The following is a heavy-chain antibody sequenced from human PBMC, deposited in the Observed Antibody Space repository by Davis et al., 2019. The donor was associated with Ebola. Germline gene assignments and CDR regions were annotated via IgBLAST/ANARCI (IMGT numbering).Heavy chain of an antibody. Sequence: PSETLSLTCTVSGVSISSYYWNWIRQPAGKGLEWIGRIYTSGITNYNPSLKSRVTMSVDTSKNQFSLKVNSVTAADTAVYYCAKDVSSWPNWFDSWGQGTLVTVSS. V-gene: IGHV4-4*07. CDR3: AKDVSSWPNWFDS. D-gene: IGHD6-13*01. CDR1: GVSISSYY. CDR2: IYTSGIT. J-gene: IGHJ5*01.